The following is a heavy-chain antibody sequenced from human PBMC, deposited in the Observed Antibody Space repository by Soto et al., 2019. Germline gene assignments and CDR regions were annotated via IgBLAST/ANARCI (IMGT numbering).Heavy chain of an antibody. Sequence: EVQLLESGGGLVQPGGSLRLSCAASGFTFSSYAMSWVRQAPGKGLEWVSAISGSGGSTYYADSVKGRFTISRDNSKNTLYLQMNSLRPEDTAVYYCAKEVRSTYYYGSGSYSSDVWGQGTTVTVSS. D-gene: IGHD3-10*01. CDR2: ISGSGGST. J-gene: IGHJ6*02. CDR1: GFTFSSYA. CDR3: AKEVRSTYYYGSGSYSSDV. V-gene: IGHV3-23*01.